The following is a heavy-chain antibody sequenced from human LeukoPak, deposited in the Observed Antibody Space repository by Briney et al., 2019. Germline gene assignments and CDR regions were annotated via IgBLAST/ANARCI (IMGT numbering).Heavy chain of an antibody. CDR1: GFTFSSYS. D-gene: IGHD2-15*01. CDR3: ARDIAYYYYMDV. Sequence: GGSLRLSCAASGFTFSSYSMNWVRQAPGKGLEWVSSISSSSSYIYYAGSVKGRFTISRDNAKNSLFLQMNSLRAEDTAVYYCARDIAYYYYMDVWGRGTTVTVSS. CDR2: ISSSSSYI. V-gene: IGHV3-21*06. J-gene: IGHJ6*03.